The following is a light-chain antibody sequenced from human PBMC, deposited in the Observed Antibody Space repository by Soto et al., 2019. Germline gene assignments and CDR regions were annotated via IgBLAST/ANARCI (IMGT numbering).Light chain of an antibody. CDR3: QQYNNWPPA. V-gene: IGKV3D-15*01. Sequence: EIVMTQSPATLSVSPGERATLSCRASQSVSSNLAWYQQKPGQAPRLLIYHASTRATGIPARFSGSGSETEFILSISSLQPEDFAVYYCQQYNNWPPAFGGGTKVEIK. CDR1: QSVSSN. CDR2: HAS. J-gene: IGKJ4*01.